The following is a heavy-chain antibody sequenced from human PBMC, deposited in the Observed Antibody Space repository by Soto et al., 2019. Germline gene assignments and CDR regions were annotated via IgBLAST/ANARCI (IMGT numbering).Heavy chain of an antibody. D-gene: IGHD3-10*01. Sequence: TVSGGSISSGDFHWTWIRQPPGKGLEWIGYFYHSGSTYYNPSLKSRVTISVDTSKNQFSLKLSSVTAADTAVYYCARGMVRGVISYYYYGLDVWGQGTRVTVSS. CDR1: GGSISSGDFH. CDR3: ARGMVRGVISYYYYGLDV. J-gene: IGHJ6*02. V-gene: IGHV4-30-4*01. CDR2: FYHSGST.